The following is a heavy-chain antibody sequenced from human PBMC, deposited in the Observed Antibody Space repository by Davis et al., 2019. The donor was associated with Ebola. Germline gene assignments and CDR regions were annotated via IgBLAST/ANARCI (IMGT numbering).Heavy chain of an antibody. D-gene: IGHD2-15*01. CDR1: GFTFSSYA. V-gene: IGHV3-30*04. CDR3: ATDQSDRLFDY. Sequence: GESLKISCAASGFTFSSYAMHWVRQAPGKGLEWVAVISYDGSNKYYADSVKGRFTISRDNSKNTLYLQMDSLRAEDTAVYYCATDQSDRLFDYWGQGTLVTVSS. J-gene: IGHJ4*02. CDR2: ISYDGSNK.